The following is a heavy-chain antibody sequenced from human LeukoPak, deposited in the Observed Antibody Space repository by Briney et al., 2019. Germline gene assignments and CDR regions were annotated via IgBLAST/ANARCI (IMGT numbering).Heavy chain of an antibody. J-gene: IGHJ4*02. V-gene: IGHV4-34*01. CDR3: AKDMSRGDCPDY. CDR2: INHSGST. D-gene: IGHD2-21*02. CDR1: GGSFSNYY. Sequence: KSSETLSLTCAVYGGSFSNYYWSWIRQPPGKGLEWIGEINHSGSTNCNPSLKSRVTISVDTSKNQFSLKLSSVTAADTAVYYCAKDMSRGDCPDYWGQGTLDTVSS.